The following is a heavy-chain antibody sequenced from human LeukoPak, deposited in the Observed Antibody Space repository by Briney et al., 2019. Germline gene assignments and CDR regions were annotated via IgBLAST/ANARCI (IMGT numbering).Heavy chain of an antibody. CDR3: ARVRGNRGWFDP. V-gene: IGHV1-2*02. Sequence: EASVKVSCKASGYTFTGYYIHWVRQAPGQGLEWMGWINPNSGGTNYSQKFQGRVTITRNTSISTAYMELSSLRSEDTAVYYCARVRGNRGWFDPWGQGTLVTVSS. CDR1: GYTFTGYY. D-gene: IGHD3-16*01. CDR2: INPNSGGT. J-gene: IGHJ5*02.